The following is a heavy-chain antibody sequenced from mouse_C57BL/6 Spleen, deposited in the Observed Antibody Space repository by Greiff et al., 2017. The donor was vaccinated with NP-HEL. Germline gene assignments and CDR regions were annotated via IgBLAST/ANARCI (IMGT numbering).Heavy chain of an antibody. CDR2: IYPGGGDP. Sequence: QVQLQQSGAELVKPGASVKISCKASGYAFSSYWMNWVKQRPGKGLEWIGQIYPGGGDPNYNGKFKGKATLTADKSSSTAYMQLSSLTSEDSAVYFCARRTAQATPYYYAMDYWGQGTSVTVSS. D-gene: IGHD3-2*02. CDR3: ARRTAQATPYYYAMDY. J-gene: IGHJ4*01. V-gene: IGHV1-80*01. CDR1: GYAFSSYW.